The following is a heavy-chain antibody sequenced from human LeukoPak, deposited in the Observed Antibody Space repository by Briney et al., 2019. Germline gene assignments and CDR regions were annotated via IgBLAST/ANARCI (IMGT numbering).Heavy chain of an antibody. CDR3: AREWRSHGSGRNWRRDAFDI. CDR2: ISVRGGST. V-gene: IGHV3-23*01. CDR1: GFTFSSYA. J-gene: IGHJ3*02. D-gene: IGHD1-1*01. Sequence: PGGSLRLSCAASGFTFSSYAMSWVRQAPGKGLEWVSAISVRGGSTYYADSVKGRFTISRENAKKSFYLQMNSLRAEDTAVYYCAREWRSHGSGRNWRRDAFDIWGQGTMVTVSS.